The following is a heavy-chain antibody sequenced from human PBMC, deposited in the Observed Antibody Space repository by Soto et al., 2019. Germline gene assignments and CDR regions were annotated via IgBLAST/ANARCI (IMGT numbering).Heavy chain of an antibody. D-gene: IGHD4-17*01. Sequence: PSETLSLTCTVSGGSISSYYWSWIRQPPGKGLEWIGYIYYSGSTNYNPSLKSRVTISVDTSKNQFSLKLSSVTAADTAVYYCANSTTVTLIWNYWGQGTLVTVSS. CDR1: GGSISSYY. J-gene: IGHJ4*02. V-gene: IGHV4-59*01. CDR3: ANSTTVTLIWNY. CDR2: IYYSGST.